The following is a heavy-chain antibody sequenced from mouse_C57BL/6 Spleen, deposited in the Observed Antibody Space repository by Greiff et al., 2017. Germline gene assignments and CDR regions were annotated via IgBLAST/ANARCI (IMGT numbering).Heavy chain of an antibody. CDR1: GYAFSSYW. D-gene: IGHD1-1*02. Sequence: VQLQQSGAELVKPGASVKISCKASGYAFSSYWMNWVKQRPGKGLEWIEQIYPGDGDTNYNGKFKGKATLTADKSSSTAYMQLSSLTSEDSAVYFCAREGDYGPLLYFDYWGQGTTLTVSS. V-gene: IGHV1-80*01. CDR2: IYPGDGDT. CDR3: AREGDYGPLLYFDY. J-gene: IGHJ2*01.